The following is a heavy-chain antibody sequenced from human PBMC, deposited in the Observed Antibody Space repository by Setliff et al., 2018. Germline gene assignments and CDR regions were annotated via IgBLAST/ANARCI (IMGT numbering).Heavy chain of an antibody. V-gene: IGHV4-59*01. CDR1: GGSFSGYY. D-gene: IGHD3-10*01. CDR2: IHYSGST. Sequence: SETLSLTCAVYGGSFSGYYWSWIRQPPEKGLEWIAYIHYSGSTNQNPSLKSRVTISVDTSKNQFSLKMSSMTAADTAVYYCARFLNPRDGYQNSPVVVWGARIKWFGETDCFDSWGQGTLVTVSS. J-gene: IGHJ5*01. CDR3: ARFLNPRDGYQNSPVVVWGARIKWFGETDCFDS.